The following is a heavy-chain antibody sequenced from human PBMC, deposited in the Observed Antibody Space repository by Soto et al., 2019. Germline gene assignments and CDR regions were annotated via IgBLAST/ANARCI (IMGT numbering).Heavy chain of an antibody. D-gene: IGHD2-15*01. CDR3: ARQFRYCSGGSCDYYYYMDV. CDR2: VYYSGST. CDR1: SDSMTPYY. V-gene: IGHV4-59*08. J-gene: IGHJ6*03. Sequence: PSETLSLTCTVSSDSMTPYYWNWIRQSPGKGLEWMGYVYYSGSTNYNPSLKSRVSISVDTSNNQFSLKLSSVTAADTAVYYCARQFRYCSGGSCDYYYYMDVWGKGTTVTVSS.